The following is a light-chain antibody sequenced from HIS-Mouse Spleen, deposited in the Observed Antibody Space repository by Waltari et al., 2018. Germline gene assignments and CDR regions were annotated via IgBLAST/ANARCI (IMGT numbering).Light chain of an antibody. Sequence: QSALTQPASASGSPGQSITISCTGTSSDLWSYNLVSWYQQHPGKAPKLMIYEGSKRPSGVSNRFSGSKSGNTASLTISGLQAEDEADYYCCSYAGSSTWVFGGGTKLTVL. J-gene: IGLJ3*02. CDR1: SSDLWSYNL. CDR2: EGS. CDR3: CSYAGSSTWV. V-gene: IGLV2-23*01.